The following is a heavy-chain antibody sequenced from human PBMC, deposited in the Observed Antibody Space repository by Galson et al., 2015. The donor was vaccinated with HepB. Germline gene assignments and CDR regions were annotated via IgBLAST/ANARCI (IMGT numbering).Heavy chain of an antibody. D-gene: IGHD6-19*01. Sequence: SVKVSCKASGYTFTSYGISWVRQAPGQGLEWMGWISAYNGNTNYAQKLQGRVTMTTDTSTSTAYMELRSLRSDDTAVYYCARDLRIAVAGIKGYWGQGTLVTVSS. CDR3: ARDLRIAVAGIKGY. V-gene: IGHV1-18*01. CDR1: GYTFTSYG. CDR2: ISAYNGNT. J-gene: IGHJ4*02.